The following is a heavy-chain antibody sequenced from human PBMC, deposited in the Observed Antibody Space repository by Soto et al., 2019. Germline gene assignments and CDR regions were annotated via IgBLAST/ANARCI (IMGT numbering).Heavy chain of an antibody. CDR1: GFTFSSYA. Sequence: SGGSLRLSCAASGFTFSSYAMSWVRQAPGKGLEWVSAISGSGGSTYYADSVKGRFTISRDNSKNTLYLQMNSLRAEDTAVYYCAKDLQQNYYDSPDAFDIWGQGTMVTVSS. CDR2: ISGSGGST. CDR3: AKDLQQNYYDSPDAFDI. V-gene: IGHV3-23*01. D-gene: IGHD3-22*01. J-gene: IGHJ3*02.